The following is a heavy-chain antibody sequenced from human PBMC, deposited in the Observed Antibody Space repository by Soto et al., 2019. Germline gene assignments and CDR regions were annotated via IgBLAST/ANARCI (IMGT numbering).Heavy chain of an antibody. Sequence: SETLSLTCTVSGGSISSSSYYWGWIRQPPGKGLEWIGSIYYSGSTYYNPSLKSRVTISVDTSKNQFSLKLSSVTAADTAVYYCARHPSRDGYYYYYYYYGMDFWGQGTTVIVSS. D-gene: IGHD1-26*01. V-gene: IGHV4-39*01. CDR2: IYYSGST. CDR3: ARHPSRDGYYYYYYYYGMDF. CDR1: GGSISSSSYY. J-gene: IGHJ6*02.